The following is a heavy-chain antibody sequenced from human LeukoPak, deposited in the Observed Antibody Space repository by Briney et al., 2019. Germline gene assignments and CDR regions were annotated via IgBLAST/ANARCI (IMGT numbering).Heavy chain of an antibody. J-gene: IGHJ4*02. D-gene: IGHD5-12*01. V-gene: IGHV4-34*01. Sequence: PSETLSLTCAVYGGSFSNYYWTWIRPAPGKGLEWIGEINGFGSTNYNPSLKSRVSISVDTFKKQFSLKLTSVTAADTAVYYCARGQWLDNYWGQGTLVTVSS. CDR3: ARGQWLDNY. CDR2: INGFGST. CDR1: GGSFSNYY.